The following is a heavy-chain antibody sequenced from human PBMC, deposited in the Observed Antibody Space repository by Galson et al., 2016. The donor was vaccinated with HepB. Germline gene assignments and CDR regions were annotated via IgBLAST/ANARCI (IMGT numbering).Heavy chain of an antibody. CDR1: GFNFQNYA. CDR2: ITWDGATT. D-gene: IGHD6-19*01. V-gene: IGHV3-43D*03. Sequence: SLRLSCAASGFNFQNYAMHGVRQAPGKGLEWISIITWDGATTYYAHSVQGRFTISRDNSKNSLYLQMSSLRAEDTALYYCAKDIYTGGWSKGDGFHYWGQGTLVTVSS. CDR3: AKDIYTGGWSKGDGFHY. J-gene: IGHJ4*02.